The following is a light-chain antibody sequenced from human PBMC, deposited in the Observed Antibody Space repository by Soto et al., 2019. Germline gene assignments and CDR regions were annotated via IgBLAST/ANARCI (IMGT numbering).Light chain of an antibody. CDR2: LGS. CDR3: MQALRTRT. V-gene: IGKV2-28*01. Sequence: DIVMTQSPLSLPVTPGEPASISCRSSQSLLHSNGYNYLDWDLQKPGQSPQLLIYLGSNRASGVPDRFSGSRSGTDFTLNISRVEAEDVRVYYCMQALRTRTFGEGTKVEIK. J-gene: IGKJ1*01. CDR1: QSLLHSNGYNY.